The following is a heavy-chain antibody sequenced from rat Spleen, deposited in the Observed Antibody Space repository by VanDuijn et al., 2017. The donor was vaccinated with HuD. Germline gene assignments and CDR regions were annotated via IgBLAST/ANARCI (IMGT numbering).Heavy chain of an antibody. V-gene: IGHV5-29*01. CDR3: ARSRSLRGYYFDY. CDR2: VTYDGSTT. J-gene: IGHJ2*01. Sequence: EVQLVDSGGGLVQPGRSLKLSCAASGFTFSNFGMVWVRKAPTKGLEWVATVTYDGSTTYYRDSVKGRFTISRDNAKSTLDLQMDSLRSEDTATYYCARSRSLRGYYFDYWGQGVMVTVSS. CDR1: GFTFSNFG. D-gene: IGHD3-1*01.